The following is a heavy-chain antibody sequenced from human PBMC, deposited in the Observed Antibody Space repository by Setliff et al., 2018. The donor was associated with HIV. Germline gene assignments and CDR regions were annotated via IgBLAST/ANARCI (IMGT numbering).Heavy chain of an antibody. D-gene: IGHD2-2*01. CDR2: VYYSGDT. Sequence: PSETLSLTCSVSGGSISSHYWTWIRQSPGKGLEWIGSVYYSGDTDYNPSLKSRVTISVDKSKNQFSLKLSSVTAADTAVCYCTRDPGGLYCRGTSCQGGCFDPWGQGTLVTVSS. CDR1: GGSISSHY. CDR3: TRDPGGLYCRGTSCQGGCFDP. J-gene: IGHJ5*02. V-gene: IGHV4-59*11.